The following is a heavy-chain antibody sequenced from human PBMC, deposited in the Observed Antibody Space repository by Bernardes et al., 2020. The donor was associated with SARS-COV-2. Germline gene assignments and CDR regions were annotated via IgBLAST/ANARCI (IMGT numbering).Heavy chain of an antibody. CDR3: AKGGYRYGS. CDR1: GFTVSSYW. CDR2: IKEDGSEK. D-gene: IGHD5-18*01. Sequence: GGSRRLSCAASGFTVSSYWMSWVRQAPGKGLEWVANIKEDGSEKNYVDSVKGRFSISRDNAKNSLYLQMNSLRAEDTAVYSCAKGGYRYGSWGPGTLVTVSS. J-gene: IGHJ5*02. V-gene: IGHV3-7*01.